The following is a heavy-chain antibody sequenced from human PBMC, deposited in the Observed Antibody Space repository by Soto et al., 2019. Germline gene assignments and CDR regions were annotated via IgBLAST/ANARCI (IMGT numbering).Heavy chain of an antibody. J-gene: IGHJ4*02. Sequence: GGSLRLSCAASGFTFSSYAMSWVRQAPGKGLEWVSAISGSGGSTYYADSVKGRFTISRDNSKNTLYLQMNSLRAEDTAVYYCAKNSDIVVVPDAMQVPAAAMYYFDYWGQGTLVNVSS. CDR2: ISGSGGST. CDR1: GFTFSSYA. D-gene: IGHD2-2*01. CDR3: AKNSDIVVVPDAMQVPAAAMYYFDY. V-gene: IGHV3-23*01.